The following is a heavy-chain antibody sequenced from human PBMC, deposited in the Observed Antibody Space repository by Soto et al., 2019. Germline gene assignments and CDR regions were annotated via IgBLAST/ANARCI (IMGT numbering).Heavy chain of an antibody. D-gene: IGHD3-3*01. CDR1: GFAFSAYA. J-gene: IGHJ4*02. CDR3: AKHPIFGVVTHYFAH. V-gene: IGHV3-23*01. CDR2: IGGGGHDT. Sequence: DVQLLESGGSLVQPGGSLRLSCSASGFAFSAYAMSWVRQAPQKGLEWVVGIGGGGHDTRYGDTVKRRFTISRDNSRNPLYLEINTQTAEDPAVYYCAKHPIFGVVTHYFAHWGRGILVTVSS.